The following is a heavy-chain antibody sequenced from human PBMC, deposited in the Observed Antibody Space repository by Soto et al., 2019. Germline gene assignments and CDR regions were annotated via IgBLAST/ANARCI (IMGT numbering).Heavy chain of an antibody. D-gene: IGHD3-9*01. J-gene: IGHJ4*02. V-gene: IGHV4-39*01. Sequence: SETLSLTCTVSGDSISSSNYYWGWIRQPPGKVLEWIGSMYNGGSTYYNPSLKSRVTIAVDTSDNEFSVELGCVTAADTAVYYCARLLLTRRDLDHWGQGTLVTVSS. CDR2: MYNGGST. CDR1: GDSISSSNYY. CDR3: ARLLLTRRDLDH.